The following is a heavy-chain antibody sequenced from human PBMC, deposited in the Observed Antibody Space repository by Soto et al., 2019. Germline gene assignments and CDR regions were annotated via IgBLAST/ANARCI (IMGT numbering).Heavy chain of an antibody. V-gene: IGHV3-9*01. D-gene: IGHD3-22*01. CDR2: ISWNSGSK. Sequence: EEQLVESGGGLVQPGRSLRLSCAASGFTFDDYAMHWVRQAPGKGLEWVSGISWNSGSKGYADSVKGRFTISRDNAKNSLYLQMNSLRAEDTALYYCAKDAHYYDIPAAFDIWGQGTMVTVSS. J-gene: IGHJ3*02. CDR1: GFTFDDYA. CDR3: AKDAHYYDIPAAFDI.